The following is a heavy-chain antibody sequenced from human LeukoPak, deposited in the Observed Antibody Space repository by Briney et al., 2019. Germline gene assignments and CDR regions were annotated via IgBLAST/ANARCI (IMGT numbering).Heavy chain of an antibody. CDR2: IIPIFGTA. CDR3: ASAPRYSSSWPNNWFDP. J-gene: IGHJ5*02. Sequence: ASVKVSCKASGGTFSSYAISWVRQAPGQGLEWMGGIIPIFGTANYAQKFQGRVTITADKSTSTAYMELSSLRSEDTAVYFCASAPRYSSSWPNNWFDPWGQGTLVTVSS. CDR1: GGTFSSYA. V-gene: IGHV1-69*06. D-gene: IGHD6-13*01.